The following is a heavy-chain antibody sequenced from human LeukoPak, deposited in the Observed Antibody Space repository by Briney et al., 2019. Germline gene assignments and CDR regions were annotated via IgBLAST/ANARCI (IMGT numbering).Heavy chain of an antibody. D-gene: IGHD4/OR15-4a*01. CDR3: ARDSFRVLYYFDY. Sequence: GGSLRLSCAASGFTFSSYAMSWVRQAPGKGLEWVANIKQDGSEKYYVDSVKGRFTISRDNAKNSLYLQMNSLRAEDTAVYYCARDSFRVLYYFDYWGQGTLVTVSS. V-gene: IGHV3-7*01. CDR1: GFTFSSYA. J-gene: IGHJ4*02. CDR2: IKQDGSEK.